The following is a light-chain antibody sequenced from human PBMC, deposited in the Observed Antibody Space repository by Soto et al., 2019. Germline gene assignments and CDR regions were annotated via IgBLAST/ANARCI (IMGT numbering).Light chain of an antibody. Sequence: QSALTQPATVSGSPGQSITISCTGTSGDVGSYNFVSWYQQHPGKAPKLMIYEGSKRPSGVSNRFSGSKSGNTASLTISGLQAEDEADYYCCSYAGSSTWVFGGGTQLTVL. CDR3: CSYAGSSTWV. CDR1: SGDVGSYNF. J-gene: IGLJ7*01. V-gene: IGLV2-23*01. CDR2: EGS.